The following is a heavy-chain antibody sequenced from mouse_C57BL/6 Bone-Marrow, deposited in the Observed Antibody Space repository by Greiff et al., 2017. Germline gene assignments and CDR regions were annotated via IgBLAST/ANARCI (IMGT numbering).Heavy chain of an antibody. V-gene: IGHV1-59*01. Sequence: QVQLQQPGAELVRPGTSVKLSCKASGYTFTSYWMHWVKQRPGQGLEWIGVIDPSDSYTNYNQKFKGKDTLTVDTSSSTAYMQLSSLTSEDSAVYYCARYSTTVVATDWYFDVWGTGTTVTVSS. CDR2: IDPSDSYT. CDR3: ARYSTTVVATDWYFDV. J-gene: IGHJ1*03. D-gene: IGHD1-1*01. CDR1: GYTFTSYW.